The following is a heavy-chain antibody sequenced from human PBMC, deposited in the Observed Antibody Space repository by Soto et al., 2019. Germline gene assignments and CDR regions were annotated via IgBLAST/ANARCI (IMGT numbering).Heavy chain of an antibody. V-gene: IGHV4-31*03. J-gene: IGHJ4*02. CDR1: GGSISSGGYY. D-gene: IGHD2-15*01. CDR2: VYYSGST. Sequence: QVQLQESGPGLVKPSQTLSLTCTVSGGSISSGGYYWSWIRQHPGKGLAWIGYVYYSGSTYYNPALKSRVTISVDTSKNQFSLKLSSVAAADTAVYYCARGWLDPCFDYWGQGTLVTVSS. CDR3: ARGWLDPCFDY.